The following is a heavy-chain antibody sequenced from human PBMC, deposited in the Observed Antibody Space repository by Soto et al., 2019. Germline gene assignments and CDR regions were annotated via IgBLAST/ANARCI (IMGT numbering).Heavy chain of an antibody. CDR3: ARDSYCSSTSCYADAFDI. V-gene: IGHV3-21*01. D-gene: IGHD2-2*01. CDR1: GFTFSSYS. J-gene: IGHJ3*02. CDR2: ITSSSSYI. Sequence: ESGGGLVKPGGSLRLSCAASGFTFSSYSMNWVRQAPGKGLEWVSSITSSSSYIYYADSVKGRFTISRDNAKNSLYLQMNSLRAEDTAVYYCARDSYCSSTSCYADAFDIWGQGTMVTVSS.